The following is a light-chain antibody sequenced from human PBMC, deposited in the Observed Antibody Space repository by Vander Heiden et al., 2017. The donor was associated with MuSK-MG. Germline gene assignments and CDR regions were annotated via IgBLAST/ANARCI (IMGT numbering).Light chain of an antibody. Sequence: EIVLTQSPATLSLSPGERATLSCRASQSVNSSLAWYQQKPGQAPRRRSYEASNRATGIPARFSGSGSGTDGTLTISSLDPEEFAVDDCNQGSDGDTCGQGTKLEIK. CDR3: NQGSDGDT. V-gene: IGKV3-11*01. CDR1: QSVNSS. J-gene: IGKJ2*01. CDR2: EAS.